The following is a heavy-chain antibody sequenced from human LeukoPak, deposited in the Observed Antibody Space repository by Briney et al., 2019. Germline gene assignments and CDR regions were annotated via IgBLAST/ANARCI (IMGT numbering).Heavy chain of an antibody. J-gene: IGHJ6*03. Sequence: PSETLSLTCTVSGGSISSYYWSWIRQPPGKGLEWIGYTYYSGSTKYNPSLKSRVTISVDTSKNQFSLKLSSVTAADTAVYYCARGPKRITIFGVANYYYYYMDVWGKGTTVTVSS. D-gene: IGHD3-3*01. V-gene: IGHV4-59*12. CDR3: ARGPKRITIFGVANYYYYYMDV. CDR2: TYYSGST. CDR1: GGSISSYY.